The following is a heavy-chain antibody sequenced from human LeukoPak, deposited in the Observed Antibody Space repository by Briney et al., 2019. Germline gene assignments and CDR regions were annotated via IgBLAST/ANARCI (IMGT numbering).Heavy chain of an antibody. CDR2: ISYDGSNK. J-gene: IGHJ4*02. Sequence: GGSLRLSCAASGFTFSGYGMHWVRQAPGKGLEWVAVISYDGSNKYYADSVKGRFTISRDNSKNTLYLQMNSLRAEDTAVYYCALGTDGYNFDYWGQGTLVTVSS. CDR3: ALGTDGYNFDY. D-gene: IGHD5-24*01. CDR1: GFTFSGYG. V-gene: IGHV3-30*03.